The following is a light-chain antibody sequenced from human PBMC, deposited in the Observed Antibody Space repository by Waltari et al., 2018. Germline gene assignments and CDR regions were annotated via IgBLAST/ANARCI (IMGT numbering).Light chain of an antibody. V-gene: IGKV1-12*01. J-gene: IGKJ1*01. CDR2: AAS. Sequence: DVQMTQSPSSVSASVGDRLTITCRASQCISSALAWYQQKPGKAPKLLIYAASALQTGVPSRFSGSGSGTDFTLTISSLQPEDFATYYCQQGDTVPPTFGQGTKVEIK. CDR1: QCISSA. CDR3: QQGDTVPPT.